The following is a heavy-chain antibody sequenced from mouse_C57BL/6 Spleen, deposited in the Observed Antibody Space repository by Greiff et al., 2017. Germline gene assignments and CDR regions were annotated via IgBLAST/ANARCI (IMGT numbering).Heavy chain of an antibody. D-gene: IGHD2-4*01. Sequence: EVKLMESGGGLVQPGGSMKLSCVASGFTFSNYCMNWVRQSPEKGLEWVAQIRLKSDNYATHYAESVKGRFTISRDDSKSSVYLQMNNLRAEDTGIYYCTGYDYDHFDYWGKGTTLTVSS. CDR3: TGYDYDHFDY. CDR1: GFTFSNYC. V-gene: IGHV6-3*01. J-gene: IGHJ2*01. CDR2: IRLKSDNYAT.